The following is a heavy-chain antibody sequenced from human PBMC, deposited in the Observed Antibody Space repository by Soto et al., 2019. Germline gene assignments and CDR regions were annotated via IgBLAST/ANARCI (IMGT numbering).Heavy chain of an antibody. Sequence: SETLSLTCAVSGYSISSSNWWGWIRQPPGKGLEWIGYIYYSGSTYYNPSLKSRVTMSVDTSKNQFSLKLSSVTAADTAVYFCARLSGSYSSAPRDYYYGMDVWGQGTTVTVSS. V-gene: IGHV4-28*01. D-gene: IGHD1-26*01. J-gene: IGHJ6*02. CDR2: IYYSGST. CDR1: GYSISSSNW. CDR3: ARLSGSYSSAPRDYYYGMDV.